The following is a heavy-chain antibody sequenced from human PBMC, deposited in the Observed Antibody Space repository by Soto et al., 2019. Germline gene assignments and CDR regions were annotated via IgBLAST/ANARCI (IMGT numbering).Heavy chain of an antibody. CDR3: VRVVVXXGXXXXVDY. V-gene: IGHV4-31*03. CDR2: IYYSGST. CDR1: GGSISSGGYY. D-gene: IGHD3-22*01. J-gene: IGHJ4*02. Sequence: QVQLQESGPGLVKPSQTLSLTCTVSGGSISSGGYYWSWIRQRPGKGLEWIGYIYYSGSTYYNPSLKSRVTISVDTSKNQFSLKLSSVTAADTAXYYCVRVVVXXGXXXXVDYWGQGTLVTVSS.